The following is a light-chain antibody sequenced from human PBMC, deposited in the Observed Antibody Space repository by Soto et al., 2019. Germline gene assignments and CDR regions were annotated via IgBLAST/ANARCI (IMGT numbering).Light chain of an antibody. CDR1: QGIKND. Sequence: AIQMTQSPSSLSASVGDRVTITCRSSQGIKNDVAWYQHKPGKAPELLIYAASSLQSGVPSRFSGSGSDTDFTLTISSLQPEDFATYYCLQDYNFPYTFGQGTKLEIK. CDR2: AAS. CDR3: LQDYNFPYT. J-gene: IGKJ2*01. V-gene: IGKV1-6*01.